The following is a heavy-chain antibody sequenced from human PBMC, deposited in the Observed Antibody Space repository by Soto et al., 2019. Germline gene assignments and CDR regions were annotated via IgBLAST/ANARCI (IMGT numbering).Heavy chain of an antibody. CDR3: ARRDDFWSGHSGQNYYYYYGMDV. CDR1: GYTFTSYG. Sequence: QVQLVQSGAEVKKPGASVKVSCKASGYTFTSYGISWVRQAPGQGLEWMGWISAYNGNTNYAQKLQGRVTMTTDTSTSTAYMELRSLRSDDTAVYYCARRDDFWSGHSGQNYYYYYGMDVWGQGTTVTVSS. J-gene: IGHJ6*02. V-gene: IGHV1-18*04. D-gene: IGHD3-3*01. CDR2: ISAYNGNT.